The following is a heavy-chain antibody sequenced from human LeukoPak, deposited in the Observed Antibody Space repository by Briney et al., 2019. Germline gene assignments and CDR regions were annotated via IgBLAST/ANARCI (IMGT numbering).Heavy chain of an antibody. D-gene: IGHD4-17*01. J-gene: IGHJ4*02. CDR1: GFTFSSYW. CDR3: ARDSGSTVTTLDY. V-gene: IGHV3-7*05. CDR2: INYDGSEK. Sequence: GGSLRLSCAASGFTFSSYWMSCVRQAPGKGLEWVANINYDGSEKYYVDSVKGRFTLSRDNAKNSLHLQMNSLRAEDTAVYYCARDSGSTVTTLDYWGQGTLVTVSS.